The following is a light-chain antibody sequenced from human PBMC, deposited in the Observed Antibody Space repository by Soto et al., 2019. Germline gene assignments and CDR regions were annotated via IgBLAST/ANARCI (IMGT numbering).Light chain of an antibody. V-gene: IGKV1-5*03. Sequence: DIKMNQSPSTLSASVGDRVTITCRASQVIGIYLAWYQQKPGKAPKLLIYKASSLESGVPSRFSGSGSGTEFTLTISSLQPDDFATYYCQHYNSYSEAFGQGTKVDI. CDR2: KAS. CDR3: QHYNSYSEA. CDR1: QVIGIY. J-gene: IGKJ1*01.